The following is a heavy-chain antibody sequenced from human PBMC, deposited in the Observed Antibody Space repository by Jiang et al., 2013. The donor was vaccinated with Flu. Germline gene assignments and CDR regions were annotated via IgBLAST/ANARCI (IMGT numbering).Heavy chain of an antibody. CDR3: ARSGGWFDY. D-gene: IGHD2-15*01. Sequence: VSSNSAAWNWIRQSPSRGLEWLGRTYYRSKWYNEYAVSVKSRITINPDTSKNQFSLQMNSVTPDDTAVYYCARSGGWFDYWGRGSLVTVSS. V-gene: IGHV6-1*01. CDR1: VSSNSAA. J-gene: IGHJ4*02. CDR2: TYYRSKWYN.